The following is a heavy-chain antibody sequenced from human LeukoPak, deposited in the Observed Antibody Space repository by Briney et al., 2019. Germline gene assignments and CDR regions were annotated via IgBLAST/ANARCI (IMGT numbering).Heavy chain of an antibody. CDR1: GFTFSSYG. CDR3: VKRGDSGYGDY. Sequence: PGGSLRLSCAASGFTFSSYGMHWVRQAPGKGLEYVSAISSNGGATYYTDSVKGRFTISRDNSKNTLYLQMSSLRTEDTAVYYCVKRGDSGYGDYWGQGTLVTVSS. J-gene: IGHJ4*02. CDR2: ISSNGGAT. D-gene: IGHD5-12*01. V-gene: IGHV3-64D*09.